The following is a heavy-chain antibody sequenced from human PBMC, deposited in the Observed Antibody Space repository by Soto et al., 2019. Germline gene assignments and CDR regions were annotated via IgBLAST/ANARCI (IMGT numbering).Heavy chain of an antibody. CDR2: ISNSSSYT. J-gene: IGHJ4*02. D-gene: IGHD6-6*01. V-gene: IGHV3-11*06. CDR1: GFTFSDYY. Sequence: GSLRLSCAGSGFTFSDYYMGWVRQAPGKGLEWVSYISNSSSYTNYADSAKGRFTISRDNAKDSLYLQMNSLRAEDTAVYYCARGSSSSVKGFDYWGQGTLVTVSS. CDR3: ARGSSSSVKGFDY.